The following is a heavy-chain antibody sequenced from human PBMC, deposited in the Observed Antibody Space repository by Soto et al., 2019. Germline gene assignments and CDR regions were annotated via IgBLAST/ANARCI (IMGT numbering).Heavy chain of an antibody. V-gene: IGHV4-30-4*01. Sequence: QVQLQESGPGLVKPSQTLSLTCTVSGGSISSGDYYWSWIRQPPGKGLEWIGYIYYSGSTYYNPSLKSRVTISVDTSKNQFSLKLSSVTAADTAVYYCARVKRITIFGVVIIPGFDPWGQGTLVTVSS. CDR3: ARVKRITIFGVVIIPGFDP. D-gene: IGHD3-3*01. CDR1: GGSISSGDYY. J-gene: IGHJ5*02. CDR2: IYYSGST.